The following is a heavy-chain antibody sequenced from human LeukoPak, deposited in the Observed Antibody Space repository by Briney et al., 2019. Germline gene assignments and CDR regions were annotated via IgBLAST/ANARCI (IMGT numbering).Heavy chain of an antibody. CDR2: IYGGGST. Sequence: GGSLRLSCAASGFTVSSYYMTWVRQAPGKGLEWVSGIYGGGSTYYADSVKGLFTISRDNTKNPLYLQMNSLRAEDTAVYYCAREDTFAPFSYWGQGTLVTVSS. CDR3: AREDTFAPFSY. V-gene: IGHV3-53*01. D-gene: IGHD5-18*01. J-gene: IGHJ4*02. CDR1: GFTVSSYY.